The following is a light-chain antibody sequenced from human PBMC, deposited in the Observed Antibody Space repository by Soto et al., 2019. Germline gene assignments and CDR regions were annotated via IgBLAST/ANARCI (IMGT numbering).Light chain of an antibody. V-gene: IGKV1-33*01. J-gene: IGKJ3*01. Sequence: DIQMNQSPSSLSASVGARVSITCQASQDIRTSLSWFQQKPGRAPKLLIYGASNLETGVPSRFRGSGSGRDFTFTISSLQPEDIATYYCQQYDNLPPFTFGPGTKVEIK. CDR1: QDIRTS. CDR2: GAS. CDR3: QQYDNLPPFT.